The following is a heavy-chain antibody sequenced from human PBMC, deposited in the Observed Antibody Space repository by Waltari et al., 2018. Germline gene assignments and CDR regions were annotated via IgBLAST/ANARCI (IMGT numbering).Heavy chain of an antibody. Sequence: EVQLLESGGGLVQPGGSLRLSCAASGFTFSSYAMSWVRQAPGKGMGWVSASRGSGGRTYYADSVKGRFTISRDNSKNTLYLQMNSLRAEETAVYYCAEDPYYYYGMDVWGQGTTVIVSS. CDR3: AEDPYYYYGMDV. V-gene: IGHV3-23*01. CDR1: GFTFSSYA. J-gene: IGHJ6*02. CDR2: SRGSGGRT.